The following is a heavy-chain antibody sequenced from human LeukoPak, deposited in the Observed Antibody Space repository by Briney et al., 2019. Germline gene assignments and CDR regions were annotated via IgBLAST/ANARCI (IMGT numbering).Heavy chain of an antibody. CDR2: IRTKTHGGAP. CDR1: GVTFGDYA. Sequence: GGSLRLSCKGSGVTFGDYAVTWFCQAPGKGLEWVSFIRTKTHGGAPETAASVKGRFNVSRDDSEGIAYLQMTSLRTEDTAMYYCARVNFRDYRGYTWFEPWGQGTLVTVSS. J-gene: IGHJ5*02. CDR3: ARVNFRDYRGYTWFEP. V-gene: IGHV3-49*03. D-gene: IGHD3-10*01.